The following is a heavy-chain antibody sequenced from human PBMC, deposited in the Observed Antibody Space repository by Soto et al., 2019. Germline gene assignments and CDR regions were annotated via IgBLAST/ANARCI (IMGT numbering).Heavy chain of an antibody. CDR2: ISPKSTYR. Sequence: PGGSLRLSCAASGFRFSGYGMHWIRQAPGKGLEWLSHISPKSTYRNYADSVKGRFTISRDNTKSSLFLQMNSLGVEDTAVYYCARGGGGGLFEHWGQGVLVTVSS. CDR1: GFRFSGYG. D-gene: IGHD2-21*01. V-gene: IGHV3-21*05. CDR3: ARGGGGGLFEH. J-gene: IGHJ4*02.